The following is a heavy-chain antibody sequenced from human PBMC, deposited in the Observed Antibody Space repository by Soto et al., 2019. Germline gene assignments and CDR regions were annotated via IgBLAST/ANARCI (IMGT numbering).Heavy chain of an antibody. D-gene: IGHD2-15*01. CDR3: ARALVVAATNPFDY. J-gene: IGHJ4*02. CDR1: GYTFTSYG. CDR2: ISAYNGNT. Sequence: QVQLVQSGAEVKKPGASVKVSCKASGYTFTSYGISWVRQAPGQGLEWMGWISAYNGNTNYAQKLQGRVTMTTDTTTSTGYMELRRLRSDDTAVYSCARALVVAATNPFDYWGQGTLVTVSS. V-gene: IGHV1-18*01.